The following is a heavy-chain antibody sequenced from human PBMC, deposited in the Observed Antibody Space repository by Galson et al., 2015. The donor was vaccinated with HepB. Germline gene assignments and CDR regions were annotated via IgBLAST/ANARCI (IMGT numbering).Heavy chain of an antibody. J-gene: IGHJ4*02. CDR3: ARGEPNSGSYLFYFDY. V-gene: IGHV4-61*02. Sequence: TLSLTCTVSGGSISSGSYYWSWIRQPAGKGLEWIGRIYTSGSTNYNPSLKSRVTMSVDTSKNQFSLKLSSVTAADTAVYYCARGEPNSGSYLFYFDYWGQGTLVTVSS. CDR1: GGSISSGSYY. D-gene: IGHD1-26*01. CDR2: IYTSGST.